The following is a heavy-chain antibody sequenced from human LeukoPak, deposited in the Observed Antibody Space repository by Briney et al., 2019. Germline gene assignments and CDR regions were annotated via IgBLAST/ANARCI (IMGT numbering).Heavy chain of an antibody. CDR1: GCSFTTYL. CDR3: ARRGDSDFRID. CDR2: IYPSDSDT. V-gene: IGHV5-51*01. Sequence: GESLKISCKGSGCSFTTYLIAWVRQMPGKGLEWMGIIYPSDSDTRYSPPFQGQVTISADKSISTAYLQWNSLEASDSAIYYCARRGDSDFRIDWGQGTLVTVSS. D-gene: IGHD2-21*02. J-gene: IGHJ4*02.